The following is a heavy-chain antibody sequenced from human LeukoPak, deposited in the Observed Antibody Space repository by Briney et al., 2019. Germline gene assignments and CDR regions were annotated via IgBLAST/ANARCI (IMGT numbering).Heavy chain of an antibody. Sequence: GSLRLSCAASGFTFSSFWMSWVRQAPGKGLEWIGTFYYSGRTSYNPSLKSRATISVDTSKNQFSLKLSSVTAADTAVYYCARSVGAALDVFHIWGQGTRVTVSS. CDR3: ARSVGAALDVFHI. V-gene: IGHV4-39*01. D-gene: IGHD2-15*01. J-gene: IGHJ3*02. CDR2: FYYSGRT. CDR1: GFTFSSFW.